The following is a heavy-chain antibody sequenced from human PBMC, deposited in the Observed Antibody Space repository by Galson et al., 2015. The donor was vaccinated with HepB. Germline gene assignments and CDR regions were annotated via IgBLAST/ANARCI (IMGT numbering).Heavy chain of an antibody. D-gene: IGHD6-19*01. J-gene: IGHJ4*02. Sequence: SLRLSCAASGFTFSSYSMNWVRQAPGKGLEWVSSISSSSSYIYYADSVKGRFTISRDNAKNSLYLQMNSLRAEDTAVYYCARDPHISGWYAPTFDYWGQGTLVTVSS. CDR2: ISSSSSYI. V-gene: IGHV3-21*01. CDR1: GFTFSSYS. CDR3: ARDPHISGWYAPTFDY.